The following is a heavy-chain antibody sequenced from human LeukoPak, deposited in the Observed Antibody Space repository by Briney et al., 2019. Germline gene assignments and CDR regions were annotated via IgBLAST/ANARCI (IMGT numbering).Heavy chain of an antibody. J-gene: IGHJ5*02. V-gene: IGHV4-59*06. CDR2: IYYSGST. CDR3: ARDRTAAAGTRRSWFDP. D-gene: IGHD6-13*01. Sequence: PSETLSLTCTVSGGSISSYYWSWIRQHPGKGLEWIGYIYYSGSTYYNPSLKSRVTISVDTSKNQFSLKLSSVTAADTAVYYCARDRTAAAGTRRSWFDPWGQGTLVTVSS. CDR1: GGSISSYY.